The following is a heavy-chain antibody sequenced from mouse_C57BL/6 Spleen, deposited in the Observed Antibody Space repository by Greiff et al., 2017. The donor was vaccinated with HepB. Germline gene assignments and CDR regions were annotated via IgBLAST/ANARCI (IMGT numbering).Heavy chain of an antibody. CDR3: TRRWSKGY. CDR1: GYTFTDYE. CDR2: IDPETGGT. V-gene: IGHV1-15*01. D-gene: IGHD2-3*01. J-gene: IGHJ2*01. Sequence: VQLQESGAELVRPGASVTLSCKASGYTFTDYEMHWVKQTPVHGLEWIGAIDPETGGTAYNQKFKGKAILTADKSSSTAYMELRSLTSEDSAVYYCTRRWSKGYWGQGTTLTVSS.